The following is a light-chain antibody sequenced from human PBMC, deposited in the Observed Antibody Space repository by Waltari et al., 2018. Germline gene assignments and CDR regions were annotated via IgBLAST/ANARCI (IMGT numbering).Light chain of an antibody. CDR3: SSYVGADTAV. CDR2: DVN. Sequence: QSALTQPPSASGSPGQSITISCTGSARDLGAHDSVSWYQQHPGKAPKLLLYDVNRRPSGVPFRFSGSKSGTTASLTVSGLQTEDEADYYCSSYVGADTAVFGPGTKVTVL. CDR1: ARDLGAHDS. J-gene: IGLJ1*01. V-gene: IGLV2-8*01.